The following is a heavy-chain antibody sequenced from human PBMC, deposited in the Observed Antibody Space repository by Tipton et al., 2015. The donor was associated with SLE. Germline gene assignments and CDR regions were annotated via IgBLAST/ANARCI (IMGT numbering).Heavy chain of an antibody. Sequence: SLRLSCAASGFTFSSYEMNWVRQVPGLGLEWVSYMSSSGRTIYYADSVKGRFTISRDNARNSLYLEMNSLRVDDAAIYYCARGFEYGIVGTFDYWGQGALVTVSS. CDR2: MSSSGRTI. CDR3: ARGFEYGIVGTFDY. D-gene: IGHD1-26*01. V-gene: IGHV3-48*03. J-gene: IGHJ4*02. CDR1: GFTFSSYE.